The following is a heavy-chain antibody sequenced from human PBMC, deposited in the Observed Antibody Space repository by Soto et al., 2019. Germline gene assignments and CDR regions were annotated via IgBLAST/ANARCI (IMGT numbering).Heavy chain of an antibody. CDR3: ARGLRDGYAVYYYYGKDG. Sequence: ASVKVSCKASGYTFTGYYMHWVRQAPGQGLEWMGWIDPNSGGTNYAQKFQGRVTMTRDTSISTAYMELSRLRSDDTAVYYCARGLRDGYAVYYYYGKDGWRELNTVTASS. J-gene: IGHJ6*02. D-gene: IGHD5-12*01. CDR1: GYTFTGYY. V-gene: IGHV1-2*02. CDR2: IDPNSGGT.